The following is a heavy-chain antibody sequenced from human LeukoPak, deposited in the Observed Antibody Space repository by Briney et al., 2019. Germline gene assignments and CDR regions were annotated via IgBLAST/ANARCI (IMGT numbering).Heavy chain of an antibody. CDR1: GGSISRSSYY. CDR3: ARSIAAAGTVNWFDP. D-gene: IGHD6-13*01. CDR2: IYYSGST. Sequence: SETLSLTCTASGGSISRSSYYWGWIRQPPGKGLEWIGSIYYSGSTYYNPSLKSRVTISVDTSKNQFSLKLSSVTAADTAVYYCARSIAAAGTVNWFDPWGQGTLVTVSS. J-gene: IGHJ5*02. V-gene: IGHV4-39*01.